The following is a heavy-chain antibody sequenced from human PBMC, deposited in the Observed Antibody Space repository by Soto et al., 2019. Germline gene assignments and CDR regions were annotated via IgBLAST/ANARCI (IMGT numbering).Heavy chain of an antibody. CDR1: GYTFTSYD. V-gene: IGHV1-8*01. D-gene: IGHD6-19*01. CDR2: MNPNSGNT. Sequence: ASVKVSCKASGYTFTSYDINWVRQATGQGLEWMGWMNPNSGNTGYAQKFQGRVTMTRNTSISTAYMELSSLRSEDTAVYYCARDGWGAVATTRAFDIWGQGTMVTVAS. CDR3: ARDGWGAVATTRAFDI. J-gene: IGHJ3*02.